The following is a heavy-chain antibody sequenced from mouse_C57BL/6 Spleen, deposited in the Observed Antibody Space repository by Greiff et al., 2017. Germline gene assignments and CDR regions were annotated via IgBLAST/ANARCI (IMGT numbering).Heavy chain of an antibody. D-gene: IGHD1-1*01. Sequence: VQLQQSGAELVRPGASVKLSCTASGFNIKDYYMHWVKQRPEQGLEWIGRIDPEDGATEYAPKFQGKATMTADTSANTAYLQLSRLTSEDTAVYYSTTGATGVATGDFDYWGQGTTRTVSS. V-gene: IGHV14-1*01. CDR1: GFNIKDYY. CDR3: TTGATGVATGDFDY. CDR2: IDPEDGAT. J-gene: IGHJ2*01.